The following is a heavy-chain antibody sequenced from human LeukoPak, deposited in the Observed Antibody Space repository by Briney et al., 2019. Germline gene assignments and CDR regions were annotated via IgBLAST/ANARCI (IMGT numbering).Heavy chain of an antibody. Sequence: SETLSLTCAVSGGSISSSNRWSWVRQPPGKGLEGIGEIYHSGSTNYNPSLKSRVTISVDKSKNQFSLKLSSVTAADTAVYYCARISQAGGEVYWGQGTLVTVSS. CDR2: IYHSGST. CDR3: ARISQAGGEVY. CDR1: GGSISSSNR. D-gene: IGHD3-3*02. V-gene: IGHV4-4*02. J-gene: IGHJ4*02.